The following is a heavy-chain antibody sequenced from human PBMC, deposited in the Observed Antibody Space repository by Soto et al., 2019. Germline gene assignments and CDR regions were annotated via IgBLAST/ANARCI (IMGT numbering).Heavy chain of an antibody. D-gene: IGHD3-22*01. J-gene: IGHJ3*02. CDR3: ARDRGGYYDSSGYSNDAFDI. CDR1: GYTFTSYY. V-gene: IGHV1-46*01. CDR2: INPSGGST. Sequence: GASVKVSCKASGYTFTSYYIHWVRQAPGQGLEWMGIINPSGGSTSYAQKFQGRVTMTRDTSTSTVYMELSSRRSEDTAVYYCARDRGGYYDSSGYSNDAFDIWGQGTMVTVSS.